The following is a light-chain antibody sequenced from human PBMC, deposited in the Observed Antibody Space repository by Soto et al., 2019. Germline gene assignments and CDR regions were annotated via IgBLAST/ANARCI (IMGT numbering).Light chain of an antibody. CDR3: SSYAGSSNV. J-gene: IGLJ1*01. V-gene: IGLV2-8*01. Sequence: QSALAQPASVSGSPGQSITISCTGTSRDIGGYNYVSWYQQHPGKAPKVMIYEVNKRPSGVPDRFSGSKSGNTASLTVSGLQAEDEADYYCSSYAGSSNVFGTGTKVTVL. CDR1: SRDIGGYNY. CDR2: EVN.